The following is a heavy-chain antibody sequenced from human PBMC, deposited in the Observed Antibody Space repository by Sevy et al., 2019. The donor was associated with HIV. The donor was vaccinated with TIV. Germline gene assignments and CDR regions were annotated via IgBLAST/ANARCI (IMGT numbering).Heavy chain of an antibody. CDR1: GFTFSSYG. CDR3: AKDSAANIRWQQLAGDAFDI. J-gene: IGHJ3*02. CDR2: IRYDGSNK. V-gene: IGHV3-30*02. Sequence: GGSLRLSCAASGFTFSSYGMHWVRQAPGKGLEWVAFIRYDGSNKYYADSVKGRFTISRDNSKNTLYLQMNSLRAEDTAVYYCAKDSAANIRWQQLAGDAFDIWGQGTMVTVSS. D-gene: IGHD6-13*01.